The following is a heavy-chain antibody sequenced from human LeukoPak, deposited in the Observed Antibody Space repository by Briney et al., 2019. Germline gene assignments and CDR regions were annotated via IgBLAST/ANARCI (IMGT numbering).Heavy chain of an antibody. CDR2: IYPGDSDT. CDR1: GYSFTSYW. D-gene: IGHD3-10*01. CDR3: ARRDYGSGSYYFDY. J-gene: IGHJ4*02. Sequence: GESLKISCEGSGYSFTSYWIAWVRQMPGKGLECMGIIYPGDSDTRYSPSFQGQVTISADRSISTAYLQWSSLKASDTAMYYCARRDYGSGSYYFDYWGQGTLVTVSS. V-gene: IGHV5-51*01.